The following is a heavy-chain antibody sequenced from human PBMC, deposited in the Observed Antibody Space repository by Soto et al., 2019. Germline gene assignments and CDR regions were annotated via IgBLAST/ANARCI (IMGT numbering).Heavy chain of an antibody. CDR2: ISYDGSNK. D-gene: IGHD3-22*01. Sequence: QVQLVESGGGVVQPGRSLRLSCAASGFTFSSYAMHWVRQAPGKGLEWVAVISYDGSNKYYADSVKGRFTISRDNSKNTLYLQMNSLRAEDTAVYDCARDVLTHSSGTDYWGQGTLVTVSS. J-gene: IGHJ4*02. V-gene: IGHV3-30-3*01. CDR3: ARDVLTHSSGTDY. CDR1: GFTFSSYA.